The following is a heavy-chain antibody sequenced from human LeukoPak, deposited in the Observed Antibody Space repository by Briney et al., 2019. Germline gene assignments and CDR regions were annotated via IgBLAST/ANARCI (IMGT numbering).Heavy chain of an antibody. CDR3: ARRVYDYRFDY. CDR1: GGSISSSSYY. Sequence: SETLSLTCTVSGGSISSSSYYWGWIRQPPGKGLEWIGSIYYSGSTYYNPSLKSRVTISVDTSKNQFSLKLSSVTAADTAVYYCARRVYDYRFDYWGQGTLVTVSS. D-gene: IGHD4-11*01. V-gene: IGHV4-39*01. CDR2: IYYSGST. J-gene: IGHJ4*02.